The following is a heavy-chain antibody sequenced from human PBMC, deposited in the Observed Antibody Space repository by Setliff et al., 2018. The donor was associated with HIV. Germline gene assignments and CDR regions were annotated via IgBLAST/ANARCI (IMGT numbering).Heavy chain of an antibody. J-gene: IGHJ4*02. Sequence: SVKVSCKASGGTFNNYAISWVRQAPGQGLEWVGGIIPLFGTSNYALKFQGRVTITANESTNTAHMELSSLRSVDTAVYYCATVFYYDSESFSLDYWGQGMLVTVSS. CDR1: GGTFNNYA. D-gene: IGHD3-10*01. V-gene: IGHV1-69*13. CDR2: IIPLFGTS. CDR3: ATVFYYDSESFSLDY.